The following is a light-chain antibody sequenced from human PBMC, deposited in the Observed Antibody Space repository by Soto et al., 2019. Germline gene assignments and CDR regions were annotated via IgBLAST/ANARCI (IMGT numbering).Light chain of an antibody. CDR2: GAS. J-gene: IGKJ1*01. V-gene: IGKV3-20*01. CDR3: QQYASSTGT. CDR1: QSVSSSY. Sequence: EIVLTQSPGTLSLSPGEGATLSCRASQSVSSSYLAWYQQKPGQAPRLLIYGASSRATGIPDRFSGSGSGTGFTLTLSRLEPEDFAVYYCQQYASSTGTFGQGTKVEIK.